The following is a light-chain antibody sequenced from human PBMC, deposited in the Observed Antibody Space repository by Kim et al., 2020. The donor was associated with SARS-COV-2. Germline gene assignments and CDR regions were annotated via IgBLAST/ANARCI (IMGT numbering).Light chain of an antibody. V-gene: IGKV3-15*01. CDR1: QSITTN. CDR2: GAS. J-gene: IGKJ4*01. CDR3: QQYRHWPQIT. Sequence: IVITQSPATLSGSPGERVTLSCRASQSITTNLAWYQHKPGHAPRLLIFGASTRATGIAARFSGSGSGTEFTLTISSLQSDDVAVYYCQQYRHWPQITCGGGTKVDIK.